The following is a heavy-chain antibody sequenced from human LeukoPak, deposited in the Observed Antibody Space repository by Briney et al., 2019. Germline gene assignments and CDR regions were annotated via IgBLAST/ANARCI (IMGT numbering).Heavy chain of an antibody. CDR3: ARGEDGALAIRHYYYYGMDV. D-gene: IGHD3-22*01. Sequence: GGSLRLSCAASGFTFSSYSMNWVRQASGKGLEWVSSISSSSSYIYYADSVKGRFTISRDNAKNSLYLQMNSLRAEDTAVYYCARGEDGALAIRHYYYYGMDVWGQGTTVTVSS. CDR2: ISSSSSYI. J-gene: IGHJ6*02. V-gene: IGHV3-21*01. CDR1: GFTFSSYS.